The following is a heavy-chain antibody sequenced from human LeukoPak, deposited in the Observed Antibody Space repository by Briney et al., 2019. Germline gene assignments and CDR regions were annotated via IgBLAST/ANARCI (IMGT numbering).Heavy chain of an antibody. CDR2: IYYSGTT. CDR1: GGSISRSSYY. J-gene: IGHJ4*02. CDR3: ARDNGREMATV. Sequence: PSETLSLTCTVSGGSISRSSYYWVWIRQPPGKGLEWMGSIYYSGTTFYSPSHKSRVTISVDTSRNQFSLKVSSVTAADTAVYYCARDNGREMATVWGQGTLVTVSS. D-gene: IGHD5-24*01. V-gene: IGHV4-39*07.